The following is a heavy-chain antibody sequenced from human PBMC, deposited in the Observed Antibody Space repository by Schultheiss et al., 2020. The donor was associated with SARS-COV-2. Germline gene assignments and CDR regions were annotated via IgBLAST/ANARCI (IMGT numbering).Heavy chain of an antibody. J-gene: IGHJ4*02. CDR3: ARAAIVTTAMAQHFDH. CDR1: GFTARDNY. V-gene: IGHV3-53*01. D-gene: IGHD5-18*01. CDR2: IYSGGTT. Sequence: GESLKISCAVSGFTARDNYMGWVRQAPGKGLEWVSVIYSGGTTYYANSVKGRFSISRDNSKNTLYLHMNSLRAEDTAVYYCARAAIVTTAMAQHFDHWGQGTLVTVSS.